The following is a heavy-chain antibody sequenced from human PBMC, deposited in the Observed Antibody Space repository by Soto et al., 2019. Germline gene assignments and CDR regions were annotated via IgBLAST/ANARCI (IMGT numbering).Heavy chain of an antibody. CDR3: ARARGPDSPAHKNNCFDT. CDR2: INANNGGA. V-gene: IGHV1-2*02. D-gene: IGHD3-10*01. Sequence: ASVKVSCKPSGYTFTDYHIHWVRQAPGQGLEFMGWINANNGGAGSAQQFQGRVTVTRDTSISTVYMELSNLRSDDTAVYYCARARGPDSPAHKNNCFDTWGQGTRVTVSS. CDR1: GYTFTDYH. J-gene: IGHJ5*02.